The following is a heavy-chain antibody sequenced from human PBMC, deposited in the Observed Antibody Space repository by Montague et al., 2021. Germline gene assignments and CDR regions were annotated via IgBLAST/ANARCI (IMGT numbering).Heavy chain of an antibody. CDR2: ITATGGRT. V-gene: IGHV3-23*01. Sequence: SLRLSCAASGFTFSAFVMSWARQAPGKGLVWVSTITATGGRTFHADSVKGRFTISRDNSKNMLYLEMNSLRAEDTATYYCDASDFWGQGVLVTVSS. CDR3: DASDF. CDR1: GFTFSAFV. J-gene: IGHJ4*02.